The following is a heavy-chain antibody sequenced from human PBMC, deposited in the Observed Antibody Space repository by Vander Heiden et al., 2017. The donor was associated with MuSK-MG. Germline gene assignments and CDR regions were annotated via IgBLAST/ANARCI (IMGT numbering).Heavy chain of an antibody. Sequence: QVQLVESGGGVVQPGRSLRLSCAASGFTFSSYAMHWVRQAPGKGLEWVAVISYDGSNKYYADSVKGRFTISRDNSKNTLYLQMNSLRAEDTAVYYCARGPDVLGPTRELVPATSVLAYWGQGTLVTVSS. D-gene: IGHD5-12*01. CDR2: ISYDGSNK. CDR1: GFTFSSYA. CDR3: ARGPDVLGPTRELVPATSVLAY. V-gene: IGHV3-30-3*01. J-gene: IGHJ4*02.